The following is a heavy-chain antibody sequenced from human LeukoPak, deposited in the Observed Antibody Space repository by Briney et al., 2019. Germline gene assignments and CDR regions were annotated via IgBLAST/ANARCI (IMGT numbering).Heavy chain of an antibody. J-gene: IGHJ4*02. Sequence: ASVKVSCKASGYTFTSYGISWVRQAPGQGLEWMGWISAYNGNTNYAQKLQGRVTMTTDTSTSTAYMELSSLRSEDTAVYYCARGSSSWSRSPYFDYWGQGTLVTVSS. CDR3: ARGSSSWSRSPYFDY. CDR2: ISAYNGNT. V-gene: IGHV1-18*01. CDR1: GYTFTSYG. D-gene: IGHD6-13*01.